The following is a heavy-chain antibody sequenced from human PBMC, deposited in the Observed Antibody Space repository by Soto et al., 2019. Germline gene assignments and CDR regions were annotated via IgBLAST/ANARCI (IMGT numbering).Heavy chain of an antibody. CDR3: ATDYGIKWRL. V-gene: IGHV1-3*01. CDR1: GFVSTNYN. J-gene: IGHJ4*02. CDR2: INAANGNT. D-gene: IGHD3-10*01. Sequence: QAHLVQSGAEVKLPGDSVQVSCKASGFVSTNYNFHWVRQAHGQSLEWMGRINAANGNTQYSQNFQVIVTFTSDASSSTACMELTNLRFEDKAMYYCATDYGIKWRLCGQGTLVSVSS.